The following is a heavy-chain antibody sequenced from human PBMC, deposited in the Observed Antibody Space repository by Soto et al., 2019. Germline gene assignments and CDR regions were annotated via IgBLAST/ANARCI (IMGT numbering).Heavy chain of an antibody. CDR1: GVTFSSYA. J-gene: IGHJ5*02. CDR2: ISGGGGSA. Sequence: PGGSLRLSCAASGVTFSSYAMNWVRQTPGKGLEWVSIISGGGGSAYYADSVKGRFTISRDNSKNTLYLQMNSLRAEDTAVYYCAKRSSGNWFDPWGQGTLVTVSS. V-gene: IGHV3-23*01. CDR3: AKRSSGNWFDP. D-gene: IGHD3-10*01.